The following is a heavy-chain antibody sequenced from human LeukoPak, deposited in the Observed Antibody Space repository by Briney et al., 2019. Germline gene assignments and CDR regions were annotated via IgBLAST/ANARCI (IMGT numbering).Heavy chain of an antibody. J-gene: IGHJ6*03. CDR3: ASEDYGDYVSSYYYYMDV. D-gene: IGHD4-17*01. CDR2: IYYSGST. CDR1: GGSISSYY. Sequence: PSETLSLTCTVSGGSISSYYWSWIRQPPGKGLEWIGYIYYSGSTNYNPSLKSRVTISVDTSKNQFSLKLSSVTAADTAVYYCASEDYGDYVSSYYYYMDVWGKGTTVTVSS. V-gene: IGHV4-59*01.